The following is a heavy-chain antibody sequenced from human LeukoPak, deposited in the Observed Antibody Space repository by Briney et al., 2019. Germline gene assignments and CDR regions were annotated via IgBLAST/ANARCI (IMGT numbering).Heavy chain of an antibody. D-gene: IGHD1-26*01. Sequence: GGSLRLSCAASRFTFSNYGVNWVRQAPGQGLEWVSYINSRSSTIYYADSVRGRFTISRDNAKNSLYLQMNSLKAEDTAIYYCAREVGTPQAFDIWGQGTMVTVSS. CDR3: AREVGTPQAFDI. J-gene: IGHJ3*02. V-gene: IGHV3-48*01. CDR1: RFTFSNYG. CDR2: INSRSSTI.